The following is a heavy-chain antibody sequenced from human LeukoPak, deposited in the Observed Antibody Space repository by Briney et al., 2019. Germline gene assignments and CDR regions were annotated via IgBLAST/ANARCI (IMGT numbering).Heavy chain of an antibody. CDR2: IYTSGST. J-gene: IGHJ4*02. CDR1: GGSISSYY. V-gene: IGHV4-4*07. Sequence: PSETLSLTCTVSGGSISSYYWSWIRQPAGKGLEWIGRIYTSGSTNYNPSLKSRVTISVDTSKNQFSLKLSSVTAADTAVYYCASHIAVAGFYYFDYWGQGTLVTVSS. D-gene: IGHD6-19*01. CDR3: ASHIAVAGFYYFDY.